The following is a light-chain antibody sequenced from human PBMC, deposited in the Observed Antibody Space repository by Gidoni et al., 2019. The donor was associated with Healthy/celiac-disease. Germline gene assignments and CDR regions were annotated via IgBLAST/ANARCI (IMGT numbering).Light chain of an antibody. Sequence: SYVLTQPPSGSVSPGQTASITCSGDKLGDKYACWYQQKPGQSPVLVIYQDSKRPSGIPERFSGSNSGNTATLTISGTQAMDEADYYCQAWDSSTLYVFGTGTKVTVL. CDR1: KLGDKY. CDR2: QDS. V-gene: IGLV3-1*01. J-gene: IGLJ1*01. CDR3: QAWDSSTLYV.